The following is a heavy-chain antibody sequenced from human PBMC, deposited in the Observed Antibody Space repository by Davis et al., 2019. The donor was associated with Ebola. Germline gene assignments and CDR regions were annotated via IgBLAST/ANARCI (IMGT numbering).Heavy chain of an antibody. CDR2: INHSGST. CDR3: ARVCRAAILFMGVDY. Sequence: SETLSLTCAVYGGSFSGYYWSWIRQPPGKGLEWIGEINHSGSTNYNPSLKSRVTISVDTSKNQFSLKLSSVTAADTAVYYCARVCRAAILFMGVDYWGQGTLVTASS. D-gene: IGHD2-2*02. J-gene: IGHJ4*02. CDR1: GGSFSGYY. V-gene: IGHV4-34*01.